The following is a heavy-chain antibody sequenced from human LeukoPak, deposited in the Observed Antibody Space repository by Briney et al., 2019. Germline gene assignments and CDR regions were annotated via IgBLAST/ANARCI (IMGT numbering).Heavy chain of an antibody. CDR3: ARALLGDY. D-gene: IGHD2/OR15-2a*01. J-gene: IGHJ4*02. V-gene: IGHV1-2*02. CDR2: INPKSGGT. Sequence: SVKVSCKASAYTFADYYMHWVRQAPGQGLVWMGWINPKSGGTNYAQKFQDRVSMTRDTSISTAYMELRSLRSDDTAVYYCARALLGDYWGQGTLVTVSS. CDR1: AYTFADYY.